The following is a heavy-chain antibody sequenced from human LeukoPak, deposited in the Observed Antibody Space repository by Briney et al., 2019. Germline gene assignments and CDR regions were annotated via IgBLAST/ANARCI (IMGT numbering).Heavy chain of an antibody. V-gene: IGHV4-34*01. CDR3: ARDSGTTGEVKFDP. Sequence: SETLSLTCAVYGGSFSGYYWSWIRQPPGKGLEWIGEINHSGSTTYNPSLKSRLTMSVDTSKNQFSLKLSSMTAADTAIYYCARDSGTTGEVKFDPWGQGILVTVSS. CDR1: GGSFSGYY. J-gene: IGHJ5*02. CDR2: INHSGST. D-gene: IGHD3-10*01.